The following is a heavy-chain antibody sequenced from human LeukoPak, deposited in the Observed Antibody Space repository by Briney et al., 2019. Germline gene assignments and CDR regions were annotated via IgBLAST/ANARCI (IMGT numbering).Heavy chain of an antibody. V-gene: IGHV4-31*03. Sequence: SETLSLTCTVSGGPISSGGYYWSWIRQHPGKGLEWIGYIYYSGSTYYNPSLKSRVTISVDTSKNQFSLKLSSVTAADTAVYYCARSPRSDFWSGYYLDYWGQGTLVTVSS. CDR3: ARSPRSDFWSGYYLDY. CDR2: IYYSGST. CDR1: GGPISSGGYY. D-gene: IGHD3-3*01. J-gene: IGHJ4*02.